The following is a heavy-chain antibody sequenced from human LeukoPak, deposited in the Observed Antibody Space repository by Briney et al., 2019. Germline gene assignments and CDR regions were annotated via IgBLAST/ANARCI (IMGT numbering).Heavy chain of an antibody. CDR3: ASSSEIQGGYDYSIN. J-gene: IGHJ4*02. D-gene: IGHD4-11*01. V-gene: IGHV1-69*05. Sequence: GGSLRLSCAASGFTFSSYAMSWVRQAPGQGLEWMGGIIPIFGTANYAQKFQGRVTITTDESTSTAYMELSSLRSEDTAVYYCASSSEIQGGYDYSINWGQGTLVTVSS. CDR1: GFTFSSYA. CDR2: IIPIFGTA.